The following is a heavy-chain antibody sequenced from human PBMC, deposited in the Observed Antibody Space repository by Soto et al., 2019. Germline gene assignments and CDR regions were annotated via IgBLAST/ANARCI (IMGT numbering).Heavy chain of an antibody. Sequence: PSETLSLTCTVSGGSISSGGYYWSWIRQHPGKGLEWIGYIYYSGSTYYNPSLKSRVTISVDTYKNQFSLKLSSVTAPDTAVYSCARETYYYDSSGYYYGYYFDYWGQGTLVTVSS. CDR1: GGSISSGGYY. J-gene: IGHJ4*02. CDR2: IYYSGST. D-gene: IGHD3-22*01. CDR3: ARETYYYDSSGYYYGYYFDY. V-gene: IGHV4-31*03.